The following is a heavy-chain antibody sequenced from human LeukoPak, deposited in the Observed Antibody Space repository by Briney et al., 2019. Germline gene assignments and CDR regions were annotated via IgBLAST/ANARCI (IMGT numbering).Heavy chain of an antibody. CDR2: MNPNSGNT. V-gene: IGHV1-8*01. CDR3: AKDYDRTPKDLWFDP. J-gene: IGHJ5*02. D-gene: IGHD3-3*01. Sequence: ASVKVSCKASGYTFTSYDINWVRQATGQGLEWMGWMNPNSGNTGYAQKFQGRVTMTRNTSISTAYMELSSLRSEDTAVYYCAKDYDRTPKDLWFDPWGQGTLVTVSS. CDR1: GYTFTSYD.